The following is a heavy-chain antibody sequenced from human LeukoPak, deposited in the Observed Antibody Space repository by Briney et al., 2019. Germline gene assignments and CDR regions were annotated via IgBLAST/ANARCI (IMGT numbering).Heavy chain of an antibody. CDR2: ISWDGNVK. D-gene: IGHD2-21*01. CDR1: GYTFTGYY. J-gene: IGHJ4*02. CDR3: ARDLSMSYSVDY. Sequence: SCKASGYTFTGYYMHWVRQAPGKGLEWLAYISWDGNVKTCADSVEGRFTISRDSPKNTLFLQMNSLRAEDTAVYYCARDLSMSYSVDYWGQGTLVTVSS. V-gene: IGHV3-30*04.